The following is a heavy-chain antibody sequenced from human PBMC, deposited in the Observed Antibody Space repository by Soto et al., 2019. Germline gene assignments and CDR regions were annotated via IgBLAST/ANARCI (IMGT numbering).Heavy chain of an antibody. CDR1: GGSISSGGYY. V-gene: IGHV4-31*03. CDR3: ARAYSSGNKEAFDI. J-gene: IGHJ3*02. Sequence: SETLSLTCTVSGGSISSGGYYWSWIRQHPGKGLEWIGYIYYSGSTYYNPSLKSRVTISVDTSKNQFSLKLSSVTAADTAVYYCARAYSSGNKEAFDIWGQGXMVTV. D-gene: IGHD3-22*01. CDR2: IYYSGST.